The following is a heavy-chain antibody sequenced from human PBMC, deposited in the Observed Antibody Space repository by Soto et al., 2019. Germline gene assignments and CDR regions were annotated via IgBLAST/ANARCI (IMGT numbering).Heavy chain of an antibody. CDR3: AHTQKASIAAPTASYYFDY. D-gene: IGHD6-6*01. CDR2: IYWDDDK. V-gene: IGHV2-5*02. Sequence: QITLKESGPTLVKPTQTLTLTCTFSGFSLSTSGVGVGWIRQPPGKALEWLALIYWDDDKRYSPSLKSRLTITKDTSKNQVVLTITNMDPVDTATYYCAHTQKASIAAPTASYYFDYWGQGTLVTVSS. CDR1: GFSLSTSGVG. J-gene: IGHJ4*02.